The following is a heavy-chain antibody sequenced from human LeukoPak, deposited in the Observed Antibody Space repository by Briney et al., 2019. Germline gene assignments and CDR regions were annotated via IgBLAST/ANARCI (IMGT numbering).Heavy chain of an antibody. V-gene: IGHV4-59*01. Sequence: SETLSLTCTVSGDSISSYYWSWIRQPPGKGLEWIGYSYYSGTTNYNPSLKSRVTISVDTSKNQFSLKLSSVTTADTAAYYCARGGYDILTGYGSFDPWGQGTLVSVSS. CDR2: SYYSGTT. CDR1: GDSISSYY. D-gene: IGHD3-9*01. CDR3: ARGGYDILTGYGSFDP. J-gene: IGHJ5*02.